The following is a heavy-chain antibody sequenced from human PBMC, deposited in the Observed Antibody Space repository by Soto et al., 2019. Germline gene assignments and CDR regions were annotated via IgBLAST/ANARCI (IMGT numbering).Heavy chain of an antibody. V-gene: IGHV4-59*08. CDR1: GGSISSYY. D-gene: IGHD3-22*01. Sequence: SETLSLTCAVSGGSISSYYWSWIRQPPGKGLEWIGYIYYSGSTNYNPSLKSRVTISVDTSKNQFSLKLSSVTAADTAVYYCARRYYDSSGYYMDVWGQGTMVTVSS. J-gene: IGHJ6*03. CDR3: ARRYYDSSGYYMDV. CDR2: IYYSGST.